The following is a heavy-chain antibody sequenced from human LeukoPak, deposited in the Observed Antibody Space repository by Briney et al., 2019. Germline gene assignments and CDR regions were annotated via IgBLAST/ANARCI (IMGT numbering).Heavy chain of an antibody. CDR3: ARGDRYSSSWYCDY. CDR2: ISAYNGNT. CDR1: GYTFTSYG. D-gene: IGHD6-13*01. V-gene: IGHV1-18*01. Sequence: ASVKVSCKASGYTFTSYGLSGVPRASAQGLEGRGWISAYNGNTNYAQKLQGRLTMTTHTSTSTAYMELRSVRPDDTGVYYCARGDRYSSSWYCDYWGQGTLVTVS. J-gene: IGHJ4*02.